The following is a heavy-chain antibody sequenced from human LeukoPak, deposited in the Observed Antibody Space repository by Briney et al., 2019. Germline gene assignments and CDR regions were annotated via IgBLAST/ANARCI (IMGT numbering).Heavy chain of an antibody. J-gene: IGHJ4*02. CDR3: ANSPLELYTFDY. D-gene: IGHD2-8*01. CDR1: GFSFSNYG. CDR2: ISGSGGST. Sequence: GGSLRLSCAAAGFSFSNYGISWGRQAPLKGLEWVSAISGSGGSTYYADSVKGRFTISRDNTKNTVYLQMNSLRGEDTAIYYCANSPLELYTFDYWGQGTLVTVSS. V-gene: IGHV3-23*01.